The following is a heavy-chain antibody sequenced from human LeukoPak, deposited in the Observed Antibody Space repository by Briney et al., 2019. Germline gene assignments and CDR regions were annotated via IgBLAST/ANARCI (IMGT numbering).Heavy chain of an antibody. CDR2: IDYSGST. CDR3: ARGGRGYSYEIDY. D-gene: IGHD5-18*01. V-gene: IGHV4-59*01. J-gene: IGHJ4*02. Sequence: SETLSLTCTVSGGPISTFYWRWIRHPPGKGLEWIGYIDYSGSTNYNPSLKSRVIISVDTSNNQFSLKLSSVTAADTAVYYCARGGRGYSYEIDYWGQGTLVTVSS. CDR1: GGPISTFY.